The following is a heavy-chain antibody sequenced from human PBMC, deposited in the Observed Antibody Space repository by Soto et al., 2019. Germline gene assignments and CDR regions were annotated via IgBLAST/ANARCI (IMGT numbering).Heavy chain of an antibody. D-gene: IGHD3-3*01. CDR2: ISGSGGST. V-gene: IGHV3-23*01. Sequence: GGSLRLSCAASGFTFSSYAMSWVRQAPGKGLEWVSAISGSGGSTYYADSVKGRFTISRDNSKNTLYLQMNSLRAEDTAVYYCAKDINRGSYYDFWSGYPFDYWGQGTLVTVSS. CDR3: AKDINRGSYYDFWSGYPFDY. CDR1: GFTFSSYA. J-gene: IGHJ4*02.